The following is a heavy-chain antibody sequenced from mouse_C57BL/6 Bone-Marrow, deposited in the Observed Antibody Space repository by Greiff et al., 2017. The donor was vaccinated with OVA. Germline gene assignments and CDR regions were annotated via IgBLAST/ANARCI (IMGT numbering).Heavy chain of an antibody. CDR2: IDPANGNT. J-gene: IGHJ4*01. D-gene: IGHD2-4*01. CDR1: GFNIKNSY. CDR3: ARWGMDYDDAMDY. Sequence: VQLQQSVAELVRPGASVKLSCTASGFNIKNSYMPWVKQRPEQGLEWIGRIDPANGNTKYAPKFQGKATITADTSSNTAYLQLSSLTSEDAAIEYCARWGMDYDDAMDYWGQGTSVTVSS. V-gene: IGHV14-3*01.